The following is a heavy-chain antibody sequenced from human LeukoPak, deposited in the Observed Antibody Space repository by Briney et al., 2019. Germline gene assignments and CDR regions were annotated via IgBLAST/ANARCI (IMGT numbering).Heavy chain of an antibody. J-gene: IGHJ6*03. CDR2: INHSGSS. Sequence: SEPLSLTCGVWIHSFCVYYEICPPHPRGKGLEGIGQINHSGSSNYNSSVKRRVTISVETSKNQLSLQLRNVTAADTAVYYCSTSGTTGYYYYMDVWGKGTTVTVSS. D-gene: IGHD1-1*01. V-gene: IGHV4-34*03. CDR1: IHSFCVYY. CDR3: STSGTTGYYYYMDV.